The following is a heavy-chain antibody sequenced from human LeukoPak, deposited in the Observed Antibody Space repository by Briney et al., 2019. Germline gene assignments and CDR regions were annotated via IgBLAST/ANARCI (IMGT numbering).Heavy chain of an antibody. J-gene: IGHJ5*02. CDR1: GGSISSGSYY. CDR3: ARAPGWELDWFDP. V-gene: IGHV4-61*02. CDR2: IYTSGST. Sequence: SETLSLTCTVSGGSISSGSYYWSWIRQPAGKGLEWIGRIYTSGSTNYNPSLKSRVTISVDTSKSQFSLKLSSVTAADTAVYYCARAPGWELDWFDPWGQGTLVTVSS. D-gene: IGHD1-26*01.